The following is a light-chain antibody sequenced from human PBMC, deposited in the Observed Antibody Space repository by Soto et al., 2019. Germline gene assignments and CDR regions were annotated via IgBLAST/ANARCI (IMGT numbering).Light chain of an antibody. V-gene: IGLV1-40*01. Sequence: QSVLTQPPSVSGAPGQRVTISCTGSSSNIGAGYDVHWYQQIPGTAPKLLIYGNTNRLSGVPDRFSGSKSGTSASLAITGLQAEDEADYYCQSYDSSLSVFGGGTKLTVL. CDR3: QSYDSSLSV. CDR1: SSNIGAGYD. J-gene: IGLJ3*02. CDR2: GNT.